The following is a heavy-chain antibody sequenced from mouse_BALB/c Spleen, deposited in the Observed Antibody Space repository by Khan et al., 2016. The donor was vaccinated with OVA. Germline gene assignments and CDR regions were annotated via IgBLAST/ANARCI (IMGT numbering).Heavy chain of an antibody. J-gene: IGHJ3*01. CDR3: ARGGSSGPAWFTS. CDR2: IRYDGDS. CDR1: GNSITSGYF. Sequence: EVQLQESGPGLVKPSQSLSLTCSVTGNSITSGYFWNWIRQFPGNKLEWMGYIRYDGDSNYNPSLKNRISITRDTSKNQFFLRLNSVTPEDTATXYCARGGSSGPAWFTSWGQGTLLTVSA. V-gene: IGHV3-6*02. D-gene: IGHD3-1*01.